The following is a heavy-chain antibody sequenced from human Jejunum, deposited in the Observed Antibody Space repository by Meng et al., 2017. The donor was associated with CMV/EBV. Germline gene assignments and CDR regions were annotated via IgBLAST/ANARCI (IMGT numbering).Heavy chain of an antibody. Sequence: TLSLPCVASGGSLIGTNWWTWVRQPPGGGLEWIGEIFHSGATNYNPSLESRVTISIDNSKNQFSLKLTSMTAADTAVYFCGDPPAGYWGQGILVTVSS. CDR2: IFHSGAT. V-gene: IGHV4/OR15-8*02. CDR3: GDPPAGY. CDR1: GGSLIGTNW. J-gene: IGHJ4*02.